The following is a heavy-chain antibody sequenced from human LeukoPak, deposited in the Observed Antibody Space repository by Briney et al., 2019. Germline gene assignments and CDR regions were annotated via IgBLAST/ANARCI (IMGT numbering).Heavy chain of an antibody. Sequence: SETLSLTCTVSGGSISTYHWSWIRQPPGKGLEWIGRIYTSGSTNYNPSLKSRVTMSVDTSKNQFSLKLSSVTAADTAVYYRARDNHDYGDPSFGDYWGQGTLVTVSS. J-gene: IGHJ4*02. CDR1: GGSISTYH. CDR3: ARDNHDYGDPSFGDY. D-gene: IGHD4-17*01. V-gene: IGHV4-4*07. CDR2: IYTSGST.